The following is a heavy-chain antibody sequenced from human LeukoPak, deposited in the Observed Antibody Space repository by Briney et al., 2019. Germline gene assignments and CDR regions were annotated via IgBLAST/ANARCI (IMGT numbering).Heavy chain of an antibody. CDR2: IYYSGST. CDR3: ARWAPYYYDSSGLYNWYFDL. CDR1: GGSISSSSYY. J-gene: IGHJ2*01. V-gene: IGHV4-39*07. D-gene: IGHD3-22*01. Sequence: PSETLSLTCTVSGGSISSSSYYWGWIRQPPGKGLQWIGSIYYSGSTYYTPSLKSRVTISVDTSKNQFSPKLSSVTAADTAVYYCARWAPYYYDSSGLYNWYFDLWGRGTLVTVSS.